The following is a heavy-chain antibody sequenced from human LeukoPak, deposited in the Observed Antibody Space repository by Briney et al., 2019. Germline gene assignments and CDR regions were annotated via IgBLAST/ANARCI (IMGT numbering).Heavy chain of an antibody. V-gene: IGHV4-59*01. CDR2: MHYTGGT. D-gene: IGHD4-17*01. CDR1: GASISNYY. J-gene: IGHJ4*02. Sequence: SETPSLTCSVSGASISNYYWSWLRQPPGKGLEWIGYMHYTGGTNYNPSLKSRVTTSLDTSKNQFSLKLSSVTAADTAVYYCARGTVTTYYFDYWGQGALVTVSS. CDR3: ARGTVTTYYFDY.